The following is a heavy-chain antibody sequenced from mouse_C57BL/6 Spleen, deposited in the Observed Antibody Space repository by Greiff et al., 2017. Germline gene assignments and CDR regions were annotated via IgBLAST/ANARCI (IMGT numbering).Heavy chain of an antibody. J-gene: IGHJ4*01. CDR2: INPSSGYT. CDR1: GYTFTSYT. V-gene: IGHV1-4*01. D-gene: IGHD2-3*01. Sequence: QVQLQQSGAELTRPGASVKMSCKASGYTFTSYTMHWVKQRPGQGLEWIGYINPSSGYTKYNQKFKDKATLTADKSSSTAYMQLSSLTSEDSAVYYCASDGYAMDYWGQGTSVTVSS. CDR3: ASDGYAMDY.